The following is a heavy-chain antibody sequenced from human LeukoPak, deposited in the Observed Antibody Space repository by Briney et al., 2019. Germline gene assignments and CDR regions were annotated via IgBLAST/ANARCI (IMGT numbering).Heavy chain of an antibody. CDR3: ASLAVTTVNPGY. D-gene: IGHD4-17*01. Sequence: SETLSLTCTVSGGSISSSSYYWGWIRQPPGKGLEWIGSIYYSGSTYYNPSLKSRVTISVDTSKNQFSLKLSSVTAADTAVYYCASLAVTTVNPGYWGQGTLVTVSS. J-gene: IGHJ4*02. V-gene: IGHV4-39*01. CDR1: GGSISSSSYY. CDR2: IYYSGST.